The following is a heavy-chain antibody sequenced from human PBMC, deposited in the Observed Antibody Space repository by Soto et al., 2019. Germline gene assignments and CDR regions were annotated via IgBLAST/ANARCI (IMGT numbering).Heavy chain of an antibody. D-gene: IGHD3-3*01. Sequence: GGSLRLSCAASGFTFSRYAMSLVRQAPGKGLDRDSANSGSGGSTYYADSAKGRFTISRDNSKNTLYLQMNSLRAEDTAVYYCAKLGNGNPHGLWSGYPPLDYWGQGTLVTVSS. CDR2: NSGSGGST. CDR3: AKLGNGNPHGLWSGYPPLDY. CDR1: GFTFSRYA. V-gene: IGHV3-23*01. J-gene: IGHJ4*02.